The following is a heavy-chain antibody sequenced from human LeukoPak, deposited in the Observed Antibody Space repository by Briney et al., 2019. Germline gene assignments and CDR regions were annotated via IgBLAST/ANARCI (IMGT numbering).Heavy chain of an antibody. CDR3: ARGRYCSGGNCWAIYYYYMDV. D-gene: IGHD2-15*01. Sequence: SVKVSCKASGYTFSNYGISWVRQAPGQGLEWMGWISTFNGNAKYAQNFQGRVTMTTDTSTSTAHMELKSLRSDDTAVYYCARGRYCSGGNCWAIYYYYMDVWGKGTTVTVSS. CDR2: ISTFNGNA. V-gene: IGHV1-18*01. CDR1: GYTFSNYG. J-gene: IGHJ6*03.